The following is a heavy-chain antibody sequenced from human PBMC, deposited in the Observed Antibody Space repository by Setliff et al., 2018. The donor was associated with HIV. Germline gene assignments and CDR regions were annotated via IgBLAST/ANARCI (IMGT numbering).Heavy chain of an antibody. CDR1: GFTFSSYT. J-gene: IGHJ4*02. V-gene: IGHV3-21*01. Sequence: GGSLRLSCAASGFTFSSYTMNWVRQAPGKGLEWVSSISSSSYYIYYADSVKGRFTISRDNAKNSLFLQMNSLRAEDTAVYYCASIELAAMVPVDYWGRGTLVTVSS. CDR3: ASIELAAMVPVDY. CDR2: ISSSSYYI. D-gene: IGHD5-18*01.